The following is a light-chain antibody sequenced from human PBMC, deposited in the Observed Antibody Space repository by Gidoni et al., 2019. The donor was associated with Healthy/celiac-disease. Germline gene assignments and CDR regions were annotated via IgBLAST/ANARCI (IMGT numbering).Light chain of an antibody. CDR2: KAS. V-gene: IGKV1-5*03. J-gene: IGKJ1*01. CDR1: QRISSW. CDR3: QQYNSYL. Sequence: DLQMTQSPSTLSASVGDRVTITCRASQRISSWLAWYQQKQGKAPKLLIYKASSLESWVPSRFSGSGSGTEFTLTISSLQPDDFATYYCQQYNSYLFXQXTKVEIK.